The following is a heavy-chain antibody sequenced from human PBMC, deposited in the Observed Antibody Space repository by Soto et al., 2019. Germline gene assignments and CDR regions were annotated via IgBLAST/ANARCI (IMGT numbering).Heavy chain of an antibody. CDR1: GFNFSSYV. V-gene: IGHV3-33*01. D-gene: IGHD6-19*01. J-gene: IGHJ4*02. CDR3: ARDGQWLPRDGLRSSYYFDY. CDR2: IWYDGGNK. Sequence: QVQLVESGGCVVQPGRSLRLSCAASGFNFSSYVMHWVRQAPGKGLEWVAVIWYDGGNKYYADSVKGRFTISRDNSKNTLYLQMNSLRAEDTAVYYCARDGQWLPRDGLRSSYYFDYWGQGTLVTVSS.